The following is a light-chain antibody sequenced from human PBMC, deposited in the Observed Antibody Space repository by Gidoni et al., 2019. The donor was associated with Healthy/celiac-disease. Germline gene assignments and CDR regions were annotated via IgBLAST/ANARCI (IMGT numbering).Light chain of an antibody. CDR3: QQYGSSPPA. V-gene: IGKV3-20*01. Sequence: EIVLTQSPGTLSLSPGERASLSCRARQSVSSSYLAWYQHKPGQAPRLLIYGASSRATGIPDRFSGSGSGTDFTLTISRLEHEDVAVYYCQQYGSSPPAFGQGTKLEIK. CDR1: QSVSSSY. J-gene: IGKJ2*01. CDR2: GAS.